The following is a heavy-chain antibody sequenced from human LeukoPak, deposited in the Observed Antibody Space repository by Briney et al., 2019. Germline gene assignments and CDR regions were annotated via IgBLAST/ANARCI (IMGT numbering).Heavy chain of an antibody. CDR3: ARVSDYLDY. J-gene: IGHJ4*02. CDR1: GGSISGYY. V-gene: IGHV4-59*01. CDR2: IYYSGST. Sequence: SETLSLTCTVSGGSISGYYWSWIRQPPGKGLEWIGYIYYSGSTNYNPSLKSRVTISVDTSKNQFSLKLSSVTAADTAVYYCARVSDYLDYWGQGTLVTVSS.